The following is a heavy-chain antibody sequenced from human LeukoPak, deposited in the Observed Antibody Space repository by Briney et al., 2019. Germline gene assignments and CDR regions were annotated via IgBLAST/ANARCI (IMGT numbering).Heavy chain of an antibody. J-gene: IGHJ4*02. D-gene: IGHD6-19*01. V-gene: IGHV1-2*02. CDR3: AREGQYSSGWSEFDY. CDR1: GDTFTGYY. CDR2: INPNSGGT. Sequence: GASVKVSCKASGDTFTGYYMHWLRQAPGQGLEWMGWINPNSGGTNYAQKFQGRVTMTRDTSISTAYMELSRLRSDDTAVYYCAREGQYSSGWSEFDYWGQGTLVTVSS.